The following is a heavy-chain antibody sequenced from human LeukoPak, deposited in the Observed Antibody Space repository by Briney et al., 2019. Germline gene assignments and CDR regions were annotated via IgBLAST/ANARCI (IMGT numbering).Heavy chain of an antibody. V-gene: IGHV4-34*01. CDR1: GGSFSGYY. J-gene: IGHJ4*02. Sequence: SETLSLTCAVYGGSFSGYYWSWIRQPPGKGLEWIGEINHSGSTNDNPSLKSRVTISVDTSKNQFPLKLSSVTAADTAVYYCARGLVGAAGKDDYWGQGTLVTVSS. CDR3: ARGLVGAAGKDDY. D-gene: IGHD2-15*01. CDR2: INHSGST.